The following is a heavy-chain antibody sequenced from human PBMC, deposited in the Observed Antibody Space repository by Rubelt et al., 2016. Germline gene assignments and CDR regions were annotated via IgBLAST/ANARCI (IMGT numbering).Heavy chain of an antibody. CDR3: ATFGGSYYSLWGFDS. CDR2: FDPEDGET. V-gene: IGHV1-24*01. CDR1: GYTLTELS. D-gene: IGHD1-26*01. Sequence: QVQLVQSGAEVKKPGASVKVSCKVSGYTLTELSMHWVRQAPGKGLEWMGGFDPEDGETIYAQKFQGRVPMTEATSTGTAYMELSSLRSEDTAVYYCATFGGSYYSLWGFDSWGQGTLVTVSS. J-gene: IGHJ4*02.